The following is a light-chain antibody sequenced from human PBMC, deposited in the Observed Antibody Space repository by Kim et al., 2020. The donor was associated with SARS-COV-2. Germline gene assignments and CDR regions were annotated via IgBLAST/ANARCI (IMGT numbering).Light chain of an antibody. CDR1: QTISGW. CDR3: QHLGT. CDR2: HAS. V-gene: IGKV1-5*01. J-gene: IGKJ1*01. Sequence: LQMTQSPSTLSASVGDRVSITCRASQTISGWLALYQQKPGKAPKLLIYHASTLERGVPSRFSGSGSGTEFTLTINNLQPDDFATYYCQHLGTFGLGTKVDIK.